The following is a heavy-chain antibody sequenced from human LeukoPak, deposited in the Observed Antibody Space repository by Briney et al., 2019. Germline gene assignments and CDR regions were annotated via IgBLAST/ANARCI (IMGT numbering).Heavy chain of an antibody. Sequence: GASVKVSCKASGYTLTTSDINWVRQATGQGLEWMGWMNPNTGHTGFTPKFQGRVTMTRSISLNTAYMELSSLRSEDTAVYFCGRVQSGSLLRYGMDVWGQGTTVTVSS. D-gene: IGHD3-10*01. CDR2: MNPNTGHT. CDR1: GYTLTTSD. CDR3: GRVQSGSLLRYGMDV. V-gene: IGHV1-8*01. J-gene: IGHJ6*02.